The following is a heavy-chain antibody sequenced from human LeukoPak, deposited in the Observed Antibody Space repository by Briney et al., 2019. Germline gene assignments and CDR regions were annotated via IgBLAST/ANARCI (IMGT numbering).Heavy chain of an antibody. Sequence: SETLSLTCVVSGGSISPYYWSWIRQSPGKGLEWIGEINHSGSTNYNPSLKSRVTISVDTSKNQFSLKLSSVTAADTAVYYCARDSDFWSGYYRWGQGTLVTVSS. CDR1: GGSISPYY. CDR3: ARDSDFWSGYYR. J-gene: IGHJ4*02. D-gene: IGHD3-3*01. CDR2: INHSGST. V-gene: IGHV4-34*01.